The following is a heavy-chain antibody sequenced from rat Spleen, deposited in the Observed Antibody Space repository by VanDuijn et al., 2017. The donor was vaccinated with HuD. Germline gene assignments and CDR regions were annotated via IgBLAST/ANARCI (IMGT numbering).Heavy chain of an antibody. D-gene: IGHD1-4*01. CDR3: ATPSPTRVSLGWFAY. CDR2: IIYDGSRT. Sequence: EVQLVASGGGLVQPGRSLKLSCAASGFTFSDYNMAWVRQAPKKGLEWVATIIYDGSRTYYRDSVKGRFTISRDNAKSTLYLQMDSLRSEDTATYYCATPSPTRVSLGWFAYWGQGTLVTVSS. CDR1: GFTFSDYN. V-gene: IGHV5S10*01. J-gene: IGHJ3*01.